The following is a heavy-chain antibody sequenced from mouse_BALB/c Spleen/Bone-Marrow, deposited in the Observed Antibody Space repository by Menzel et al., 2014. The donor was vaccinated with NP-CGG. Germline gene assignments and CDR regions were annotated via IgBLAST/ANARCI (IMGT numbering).Heavy chain of an antibody. CDR1: GFTFSDYY. CDR3: ARDYDYDQAWFVY. D-gene: IGHD2-4*01. V-gene: IGHV5-4*02. CDR2: ISDGGSYT. J-gene: IGHJ3*01. Sequence: EVQLVESGGGLVKPGGSLKLSRAASGFTFSDYYMYWVRQTPEKRLEWVATISDGGSYTYYPDSVKGRFTISRDNAKNNLYLQMSSLKSEDPAIYYCARDYDYDQAWFVYWGQGTLVTVSA.